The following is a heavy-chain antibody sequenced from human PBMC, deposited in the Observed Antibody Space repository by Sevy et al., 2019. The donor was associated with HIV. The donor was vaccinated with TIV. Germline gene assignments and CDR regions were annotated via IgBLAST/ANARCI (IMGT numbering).Heavy chain of an antibody. J-gene: IGHJ4*02. D-gene: IGHD2-2*02. CDR1: RYSFTNYW. CDR3: AGGYCSSTGCYMGLDY. Sequence: GESLKISCKVSRYSFTNYWIAWVRQMPGNGLEWRGIIFPGDSDSRYSPSFQGQVTISAAKSSSTVFLQWSSLKASDTAIYYCAGGYCSSTGCYMGLDYSGQGTLVTVSS. V-gene: IGHV5-51*01. CDR2: IFPGDSDS.